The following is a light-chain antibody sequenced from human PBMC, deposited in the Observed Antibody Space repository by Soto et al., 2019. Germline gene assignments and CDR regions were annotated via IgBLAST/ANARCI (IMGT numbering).Light chain of an antibody. CDR3: QQYGSSPTT. CDR1: QSVSNNY. V-gene: IGKV3-20*01. Sequence: EIVLTQSPGTLSLSPGERATLSCRASQSVSNNYLAWYQQKPGQAPRLLIYGASNRATGIPDRFSGSGFGTDFTLTISRLEPEDFAVYYCQQYGSSPTTFGQGTRREIK. CDR2: GAS. J-gene: IGKJ5*01.